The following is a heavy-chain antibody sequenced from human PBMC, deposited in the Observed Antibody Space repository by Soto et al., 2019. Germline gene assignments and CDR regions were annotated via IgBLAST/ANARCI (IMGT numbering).Heavy chain of an antibody. D-gene: IGHD1-26*01. Sequence: QVQLVESGGGVVQPGRSLRLSCAASGFTFSSSGMHWVRQAPGKGLEWVAIISYDGSNKYYADSVKGRFTISRDNSKNTLYLQMNSLRAEDTAVYYCAKGAYSGSDLDYWGQGTLVTVSS. CDR2: ISYDGSNK. V-gene: IGHV3-30*18. J-gene: IGHJ4*02. CDR1: GFTFSSSG. CDR3: AKGAYSGSDLDY.